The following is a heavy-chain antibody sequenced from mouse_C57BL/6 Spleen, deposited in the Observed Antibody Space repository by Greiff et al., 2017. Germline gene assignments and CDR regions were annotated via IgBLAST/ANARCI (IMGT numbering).Heavy chain of an antibody. CDR3: ARSGALDSSGYGFAY. D-gene: IGHD3-2*02. V-gene: IGHV1-69*01. CDR1: GYTFTSYW. J-gene: IGHJ3*01. Sequence: QVQLQQPGAELVMPGASVKLSCKASGYTFTSYWMHWVKQRPGQGLEWIGEIDPSDSYTNYNQKFKGKSTLTVDKSSSTAYMQLSSLTSEDSAVYYCARSGALDSSGYGFAYWGQGTLVTVSA. CDR2: IDPSDSYT.